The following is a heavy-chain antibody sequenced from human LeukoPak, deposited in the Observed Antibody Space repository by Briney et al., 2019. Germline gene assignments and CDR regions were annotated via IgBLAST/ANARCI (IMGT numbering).Heavy chain of an antibody. D-gene: IGHD3-10*01. CDR2: IYYSGST. CDR1: GGSISSSSYY. J-gene: IGHJ4*02. Sequence: PSETLSLTCTVSGGSISSSSYYWGWLRQPPRKGLEWIGSIYYSGSTYYNPSLKSRVTISVDTSKKQFSLKLSSVTAADTAVYYCARLGRMVRGVIHNFDYWGQGTLVTVSS. V-gene: IGHV4-39*01. CDR3: ARLGRMVRGVIHNFDY.